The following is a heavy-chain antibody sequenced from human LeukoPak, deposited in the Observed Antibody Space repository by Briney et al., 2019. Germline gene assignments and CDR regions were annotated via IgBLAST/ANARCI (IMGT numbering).Heavy chain of an antibody. CDR3: ARRMAGATTDAFDI. V-gene: IGHV4-38-2*01. CDR1: GFSVSSGYY. J-gene: IGHJ3*02. D-gene: IGHD6-19*01. CDR2: INHSGST. Sequence: SETLSLTCAVSGFSVSSGYYWGWIRQPPGKGLEWIGTINHSGSTFYNPSLKSRVTTSVDASKNQFSLRLSSVTAADTAVYYCARRMAGATTDAFDIWGQGTMVTVSS.